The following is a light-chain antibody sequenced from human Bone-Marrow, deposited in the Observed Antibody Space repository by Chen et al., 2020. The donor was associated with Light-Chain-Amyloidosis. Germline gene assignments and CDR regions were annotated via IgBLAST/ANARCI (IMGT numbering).Light chain of an antibody. J-gene: IGLJ2*01. V-gene: IGLV3-25*02. Sequence: SYELTQPPSVSVSPGQTARITCSGDDLPTKYAYWYQQKPGQAPVLVIHRDTERPSGISERFSGSSSGTTATLPISGVQAEEEADYHCQSADSSGTHEVIFGGGTKLTVL. CDR3: QSADSSGTHEVI. CDR1: DLPTKY. CDR2: RDT.